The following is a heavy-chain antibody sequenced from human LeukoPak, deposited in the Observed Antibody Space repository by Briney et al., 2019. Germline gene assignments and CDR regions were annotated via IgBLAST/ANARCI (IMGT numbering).Heavy chain of an antibody. D-gene: IGHD5-24*01. CDR3: ARRDGYNYGLIVETYYYYGMDV. Sequence: GRSLRLSCAASGFTFSSYGMHWVRQAPGKGLEWVAVISYDGSNKYYADSVKGRFTISRDNAKNSLYLQMNSLRAEDTAVYYCARRDGYNYGLIVETYYYYGMDVWGQGTTVTVSS. V-gene: IGHV3-30*03. CDR2: ISYDGSNK. J-gene: IGHJ6*02. CDR1: GFTFSSYG.